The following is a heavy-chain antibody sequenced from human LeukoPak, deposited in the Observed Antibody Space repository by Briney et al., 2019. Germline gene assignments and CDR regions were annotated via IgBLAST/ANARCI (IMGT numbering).Heavy chain of an antibody. Sequence: NPGGSLRLSCAVSGFTFSSYAMSWVRQAPGKGLEWIGSIYYSGSTYYNPSLKSRVTISVDTSKNQFSLKLSSVTAADTAVYYCARNFDYWGQGALVTVSS. J-gene: IGHJ4*02. CDR1: GFTFSSYA. CDR2: IYYSGST. CDR3: ARNFDY. V-gene: IGHV4-39*01.